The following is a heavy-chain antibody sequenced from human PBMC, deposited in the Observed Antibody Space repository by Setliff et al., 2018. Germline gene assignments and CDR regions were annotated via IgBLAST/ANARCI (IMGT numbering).Heavy chain of an antibody. J-gene: IGHJ4*02. CDR3: AHRRTQGYCGGNSCYYFDY. CDR1: GFSLSTSGVG. V-gene: IGHV2-5*02. CDR2: IYWDDDK. Sequence: SGPTLVNPTQTLTLTCTFSGFSLSTSGVGVGWIRQPPGKALEWLALIYWDDDKRYSPSLKSRLTITKDTSKNQVVLTMTNMDPVDTATYFCAHRRTQGYCGGNSCYYFDYWGQGTLVTVSS. D-gene: IGHD2-21*01.